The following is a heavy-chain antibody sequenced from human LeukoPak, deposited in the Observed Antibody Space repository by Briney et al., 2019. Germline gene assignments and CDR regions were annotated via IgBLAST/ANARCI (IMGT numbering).Heavy chain of an antibody. D-gene: IGHD3-3*01. CDR3: TRAGWDFWSGYYYYYHYYMDV. V-gene: IGHV3-49*04. J-gene: IGHJ6*03. CDR2: IRSKAYGGTT. Sequence: PGGSLRLSCTASGFTFGDYAMSWVRQAPGKGLEWVGFIRSKAYGGTTEYAASVKGRFTISRDDSKSIAYLQMNSLKTEDIAVYYCTRAGWDFWSGYYYYYHYYMDVWGKGTTVTVSS. CDR1: GFTFGDYA.